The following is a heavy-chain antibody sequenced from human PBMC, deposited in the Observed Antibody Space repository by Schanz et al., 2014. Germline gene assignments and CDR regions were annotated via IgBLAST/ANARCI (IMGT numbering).Heavy chain of an antibody. Sequence: QVQLVQSGAEVKKPGASVKVSCKASGYTFTSHGISWVRQAPGQGLEWMGWITAYNGDTNYALKLQGRVTMTTDTSTSTAYMELSSLRSEDTAMYYCARDYYDSSGYYYCDYWGQGTLVTVSS. J-gene: IGHJ4*02. CDR2: ITAYNGDT. CDR1: GYTFTSHG. D-gene: IGHD3-22*01. V-gene: IGHV1-18*01. CDR3: ARDYYDSSGYYYCDY.